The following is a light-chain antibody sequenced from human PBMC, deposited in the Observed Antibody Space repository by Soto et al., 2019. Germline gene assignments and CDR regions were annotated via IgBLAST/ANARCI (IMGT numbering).Light chain of an antibody. Sequence: QSALTQPASVSGSPGQSITISCTGTSSDVGAYNYVSWYQQHPGKAPKLMIYDVNNWPSGVSNRFSGSKSGNTASLTISGLQTEDEADYYCNSYTSSSTPYVFGTGTKLTVL. CDR1: SSDVGAYNY. V-gene: IGLV2-14*03. CDR2: DVN. J-gene: IGLJ1*01. CDR3: NSYTSSSTPYV.